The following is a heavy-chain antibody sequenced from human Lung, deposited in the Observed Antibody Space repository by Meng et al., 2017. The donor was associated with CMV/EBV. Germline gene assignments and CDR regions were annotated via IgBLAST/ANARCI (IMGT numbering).Heavy chain of an antibody. V-gene: IGHV3-21*01. D-gene: IGHD3-22*01. J-gene: IGHJ6*02. CDR3: ARAYYYDSSGYYIAPNYYYYGMDV. CDR1: GFTFRSYS. Sequence: GGSLRLSCAASGFTFRSYSMNWGRQAPGKGLEGVSSISSSSSYIYNADSVKGRFTISRDNAKNSLYLQMNSLRAEDTAVYYCARAYYYDSSGYYIAPNYYYYGMDVWGQGXTVTVSS. CDR2: ISSSSSYI.